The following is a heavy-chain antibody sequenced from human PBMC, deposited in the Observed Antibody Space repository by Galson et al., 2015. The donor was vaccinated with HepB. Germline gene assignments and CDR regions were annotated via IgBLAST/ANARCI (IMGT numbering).Heavy chain of an antibody. CDR2: IYFSGST. CDR3: ARQGDYYDSSGYYEGDYYYGMDV. D-gene: IGHD3-22*01. Sequence: QVQLQESGPGLVKPSETLSLTCTVSGGSISSYYWSWIRQPPGKGLEWIGYIYFSGSTNYNPSLKSRVTISVDTSKNQFSLKLSSVTAADTAVYYCARQGDYYDSSGYYEGDYYYGMDVWGQGTTVTVSS. J-gene: IGHJ6*02. CDR1: GGSISSYY. V-gene: IGHV4-59*08.